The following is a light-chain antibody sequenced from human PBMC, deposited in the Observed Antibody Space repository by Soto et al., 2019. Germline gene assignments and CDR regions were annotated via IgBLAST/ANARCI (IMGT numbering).Light chain of an antibody. Sequence: DIQMTQSPSTLSASVGDRVTITCRASQSIRSLLAWYQQKPGKDPKVLIYDASSLGSGVPSRFSGSGSGTDFTLTISSLQPEDFATYSCQQGYSTLWTFGQGTKVDIK. CDR2: DAS. CDR1: QSIRSL. J-gene: IGKJ1*01. CDR3: QQGYSTLWT. V-gene: IGKV1-39*01.